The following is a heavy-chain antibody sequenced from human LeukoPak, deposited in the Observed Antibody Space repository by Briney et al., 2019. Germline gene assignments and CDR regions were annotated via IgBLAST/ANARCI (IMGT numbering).Heavy chain of an antibody. J-gene: IGHJ5*02. CDR1: GFSVSNYY. CDR3: ARDRAVTQDWVEFDP. CDR2: IRDSGET. V-gene: IGHV3-66*03. D-gene: IGHD4-17*01. Sequence: GGSLRLTCAGSGFSVSNYYMSWVRQAPGKGLEWVSLIRDSGETFYADSVKGRFTISRDNSKNTMYLQMNRLRVEDTAVYFCARDRAVTQDWVEFDPWGQGTLVTVSS.